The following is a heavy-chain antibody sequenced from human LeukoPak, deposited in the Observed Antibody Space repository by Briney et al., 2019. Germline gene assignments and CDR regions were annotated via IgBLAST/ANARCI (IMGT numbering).Heavy chain of an antibody. D-gene: IGHD2-2*01. V-gene: IGHV3-11*01. CDR2: ISSSGSTI. J-gene: IGHJ1*01. CDR1: GFTFSGYY. Sequence: GGSLRLSCAASGFTFSGYYMSWIRQAPGKGLEWVSYISSSGSTIYYADSVKGRFTISRDNARNSLYLQMNSLRSDDTAVYYCARVVGVVVPAAIGYFQHWGQGTLVTVSS. CDR3: ARVVGVVVPAAIGYFQH.